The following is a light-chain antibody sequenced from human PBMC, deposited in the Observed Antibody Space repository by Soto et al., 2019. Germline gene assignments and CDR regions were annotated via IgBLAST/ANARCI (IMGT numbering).Light chain of an antibody. V-gene: IGKV3-15*01. CDR3: QQYIDLPPWT. CDR2: DIS. CDR1: QTLNNH. Sequence: EIVMTQSPATLSVSPGERATLSCRASQTLNNHLAWYQQKPGQAPRLLIYDISTRATGVPARFSGSGSGTEFTLTLSSLQSEDFAVYYCQQYIDLPPWTFGQGTKVELK. J-gene: IGKJ1*01.